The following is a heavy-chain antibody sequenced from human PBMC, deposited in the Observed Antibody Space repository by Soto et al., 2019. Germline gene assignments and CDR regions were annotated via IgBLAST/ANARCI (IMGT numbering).Heavy chain of an antibody. V-gene: IGHV3-23*01. CDR2: ISGSGGKT. CDR3: AKDRAPTYYDFCSGYHFDY. Sequence: GGSLRLSCATSKFTFNNYAMSWVRQAPGKGLEWVSTISGSGGKTYYADSVKGRFTISRDNSKNTLYLQMNSLRAEDTAVYYCAKDRAPTYYDFCSGYHFDYWGQGTLVTVSS. D-gene: IGHD3-3*01. CDR1: KFTFNNYA. J-gene: IGHJ4*02.